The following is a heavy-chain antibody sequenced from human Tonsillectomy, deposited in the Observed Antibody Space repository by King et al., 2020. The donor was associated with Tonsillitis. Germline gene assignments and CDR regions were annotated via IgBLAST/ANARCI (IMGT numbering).Heavy chain of an antibody. D-gene: IGHD3-3*01. CDR2: ISANNGNT. V-gene: IGHV1-18*04. CDR1: GYTFTSYG. Sequence: VQLVESGAEVKKPGASVKVSCKASGYTFTSYGISWVRQAPGQGLEWMGWISANNGNTNYAQKFQGRVTMTTDTSTSTAYMELRSLRPDDTAVYYCARDYPYSDFWSGYAPYYYYGMDVWGQGTTVTVSS. J-gene: IGHJ6*02. CDR3: ARDYPYSDFWSGYAPYYYYGMDV.